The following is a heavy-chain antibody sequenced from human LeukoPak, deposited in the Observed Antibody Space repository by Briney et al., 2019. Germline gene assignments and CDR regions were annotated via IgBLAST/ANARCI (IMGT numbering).Heavy chain of an antibody. CDR1: GFTFSSYG. D-gene: IGHD4-17*01. Sequence: GRSLRLSCAASGFTFSSYGMHWVRQAPGKGLEWVAVISYDGSNKYYADSVKGRFTISRDNSKNTLYLQMNSLRAEDTAVYYCARSSAVTTLSLTYWGLGTLVTVSS. J-gene: IGHJ4*02. V-gene: IGHV3-30*03. CDR3: ARSSAVTTLSLTY. CDR2: ISYDGSNK.